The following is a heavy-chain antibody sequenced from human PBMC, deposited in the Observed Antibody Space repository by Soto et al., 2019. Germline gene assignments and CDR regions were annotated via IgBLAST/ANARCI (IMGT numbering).Heavy chain of an antibody. J-gene: IGHJ4*02. CDR1: GGSISSGGYY. Sequence: PSETLSLTCTVSGGSISSGGYYWSWIRQHPGKGLEWIGYIYYSGSTYYNPSLKSRVTISVDTSKNQFSLKLSSVTAADTAVYYCARVMTTVTMYFSLDYWGQGTLVTVSS. D-gene: IGHD4-17*01. CDR2: IYYSGST. CDR3: ARVMTTVTMYFSLDY. V-gene: IGHV4-31*03.